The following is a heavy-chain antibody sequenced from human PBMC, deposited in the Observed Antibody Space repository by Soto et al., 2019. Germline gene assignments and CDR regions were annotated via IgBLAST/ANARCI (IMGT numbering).Heavy chain of an antibody. Sequence: QVQLVQSGAEVKKPGSSVKVSCKASGGTFSSYAISWVRQAPGQGLEWMGGIIPIVGTANYAQKFQGRVTITADETTSTAYMKLSSLRSEDTAVYYCASRIAAAGTSTSINYYYRMDVWGQGTTVTVSS. CDR1: GGTFSSYA. CDR3: ASRIAAAGTSTSINYYYRMDV. D-gene: IGHD6-13*01. CDR2: IIPIVGTA. V-gene: IGHV1-69*01. J-gene: IGHJ6*02.